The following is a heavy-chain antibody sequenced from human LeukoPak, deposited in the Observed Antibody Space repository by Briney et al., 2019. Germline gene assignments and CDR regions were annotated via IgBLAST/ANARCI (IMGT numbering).Heavy chain of an antibody. J-gene: IGHJ6*02. V-gene: IGHV3-30*18. CDR2: ISYDGSNK. CDR3: AKDAHLLTVTTPLYYYYGMDV. D-gene: IGHD4-11*01. CDR1: GFTFSSYG. Sequence: PGRSLRLSCAASGFTFSSYGMPWVRQAPGKGLEWVAVISYDGSNKYYADSVKGRFTISRDNSKNTLYLQMNSPRAEDTAVYYCAKDAHLLTVTTPLYYYYGMDVWGQGTTVTVSS.